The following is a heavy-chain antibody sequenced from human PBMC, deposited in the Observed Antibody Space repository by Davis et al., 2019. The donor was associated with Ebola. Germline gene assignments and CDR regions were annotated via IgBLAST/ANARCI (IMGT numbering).Heavy chain of an antibody. D-gene: IGHD3-3*01. V-gene: IGHV1-58*01. J-gene: IGHJ6*02. CDR2: IVVGSGNT. CDR3: ARVRNYDFWSGYSGMDV. CDR1: GFTFTSSA. Sequence: AASVKVSCKASGFTFTSSAVQWVRQARGQRLEWIGWIVVGSGNTNYAQKFQGRVTITADESTSTAYMELSSLRSEDTAVYYCARVRNYDFWSGYSGMDVWGQGTTVTVSS.